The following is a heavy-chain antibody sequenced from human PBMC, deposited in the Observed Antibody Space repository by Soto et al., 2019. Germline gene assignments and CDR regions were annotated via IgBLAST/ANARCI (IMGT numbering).Heavy chain of an antibody. CDR3: ARNKPLAY. V-gene: IGHV3-33*01. J-gene: IGHJ4*02. CDR2: IWLDGSNK. CDR1: GFTFSTYG. Sequence: QVHLVESGGGVVQPGRSLRLSCAASGFTFSTYGMHWVRQAPGKGLEWLAVIWLDGSNKYYADSVKGRFTISRDNSKNTLYLQMNGLRGEDTAVYYCARNKPLAYWGQGTLVTVSS.